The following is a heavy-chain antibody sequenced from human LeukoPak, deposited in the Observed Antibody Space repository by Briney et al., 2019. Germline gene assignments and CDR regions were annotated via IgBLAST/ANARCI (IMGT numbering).Heavy chain of an antibody. V-gene: IGHV3-74*01. CDR3: AGVLGVRDLAYFDY. D-gene: IGHD3-10*01. CDR1: GFTFNTYW. J-gene: IGHJ4*01. Sequence: GGSLIPSCAASGFTFNTYWMHWVRQAPGKGLVWVSRIRSDGSSTSYADSVRGRFTISRDNAKNTLYLQMNSLRAEDTAVYYCAGVLGVRDLAYFDYWGHGTLVTVSS. CDR2: IRSDGSST.